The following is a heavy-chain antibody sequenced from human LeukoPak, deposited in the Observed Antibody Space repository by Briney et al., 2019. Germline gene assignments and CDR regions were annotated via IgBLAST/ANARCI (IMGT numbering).Heavy chain of an antibody. CDR2: MNPNSGNT. CDR1: GYTLTIYD. CDR3: ARGTDWNYDAFDI. V-gene: IGHV1-8*03. J-gene: IGHJ3*02. Sequence: ASVKVSFKASGYTLTIYDINWVRQATGQGLEWMGWMNPNSGNTGYAQKFQGRVTITRSTSISTAYMKLGSLRSEDTAVYYCARGTDWNYDAFDIWGQGTMVTVSS. D-gene: IGHD1-7*01.